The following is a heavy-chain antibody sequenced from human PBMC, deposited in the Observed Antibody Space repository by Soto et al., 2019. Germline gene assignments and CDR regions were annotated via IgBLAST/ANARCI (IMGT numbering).Heavy chain of an antibody. V-gene: IGHV1-3*01. CDR3: ARGSGQWLVRYYMDV. CDR2: INAGNGNT. D-gene: IGHD6-19*01. Sequence: ASVKVSCKASGYTFTSYAMHWVRQAPGQRLEWMGWINAGNGNTKYSQKFQGRVIITRDTSASTAYMELSSLRSEDTAVYYCARGSGQWLVRYYMDVWGKGTTVTVSS. CDR1: GYTFTSYA. J-gene: IGHJ6*03.